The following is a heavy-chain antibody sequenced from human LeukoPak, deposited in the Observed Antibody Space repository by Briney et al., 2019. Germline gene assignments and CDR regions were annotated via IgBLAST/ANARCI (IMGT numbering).Heavy chain of an antibody. Sequence: GGSLRLSCAASGFTFSSYAMSWVRQAPGKGLEWVSAISGSGGSTYYADSVKGRFTISRDNSKNTLYLQMNSLRAEDTAVYYCGKDQYSYGYNPGAFDIWGQGTMVTVSS. CDR1: GFTFSSYA. CDR2: ISGSGGST. J-gene: IGHJ3*02. D-gene: IGHD5-18*01. V-gene: IGHV3-23*01. CDR3: GKDQYSYGYNPGAFDI.